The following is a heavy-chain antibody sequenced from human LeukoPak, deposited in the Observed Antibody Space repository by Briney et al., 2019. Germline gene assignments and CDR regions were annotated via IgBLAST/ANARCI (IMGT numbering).Heavy chain of an antibody. CDR2: IKDDGTEK. V-gene: IGHV3-7*01. D-gene: IGHD6-25*01. CDR1: GFTLSSYW. CDR3: AREVGLYSSEY. J-gene: IGHJ4*02. Sequence: GGSLRLSCAASGFTLSSYWMSWVRQAPGKGLEWVANIKDDGTEKYYVDSMKGRFTISRDNAKNSLYLQMNSLRAEDTAVYYCAREVGLYSSEYWGQGTLVTVSS.